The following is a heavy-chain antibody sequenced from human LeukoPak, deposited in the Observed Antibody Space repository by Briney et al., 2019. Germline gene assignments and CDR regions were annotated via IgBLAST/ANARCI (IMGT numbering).Heavy chain of an antibody. CDR2: ISSSGSTI. V-gene: IGHV3-48*03. CDR1: GFTFSSYE. CDR3: AREGYCSGGSCYSGGFDY. Sequence: GGSLRLSCAASGFTFSSYEMNWVRQAPGQGLEWVSYISSSGSTIYYAASVKGRFTISRDNAKNSLCLQMNSLRAEDTAVYYCAREGYCSGGSCYSGGFDYWGQGTLVTVSS. D-gene: IGHD2-15*01. J-gene: IGHJ4*02.